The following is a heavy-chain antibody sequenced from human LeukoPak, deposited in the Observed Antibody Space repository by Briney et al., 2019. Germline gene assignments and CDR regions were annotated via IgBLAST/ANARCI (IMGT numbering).Heavy chain of an antibody. J-gene: IGHJ4*02. D-gene: IGHD1-26*01. CDR3: AKELQWELLGLDY. CDR1: GFTFSIYG. V-gene: IGHV3-30*02. CDR2: IRYDGSNE. Sequence: GGSLRLSCAASGFTFSIYGMHWVRQAPGKGLEWVAFIRYDGSNEYYTHSVKGRFTISRDNSKNTLYLQMNSLRAEDTAVYYCAKELQWELLGLDYWGQGTLVTVSS.